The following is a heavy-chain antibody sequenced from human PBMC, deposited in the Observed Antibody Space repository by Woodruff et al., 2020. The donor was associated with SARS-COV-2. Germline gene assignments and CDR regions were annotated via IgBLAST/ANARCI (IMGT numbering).Heavy chain of an antibody. J-gene: IGHJ4*02. Sequence: VSVKGRITINPDTSKNQFSLQLNSVTPEDTAVYYCSRALDGYVDFWGQGTLVTVSS. CDR3: SRALDGYVDF. V-gene: IGHV6-1*01.